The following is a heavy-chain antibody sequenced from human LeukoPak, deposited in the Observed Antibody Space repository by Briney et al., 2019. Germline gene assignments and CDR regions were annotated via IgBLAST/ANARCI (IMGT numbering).Heavy chain of an antibody. CDR3: ALAARYYYYGMDV. J-gene: IGHJ6*02. CDR1: GFTFSSYS. D-gene: IGHD6-6*01. Sequence: GGSLRLSCAASGFTFSSYSMNWVRQAPGKGLEWVSSISSSSSYIYYADSVKGRFTISRDNAKNSLYLQMNSLRAEDTAVYYCALAARYYYYGMDVWGQGTTVTVSS. CDR2: ISSSSSYI. V-gene: IGHV3-21*04.